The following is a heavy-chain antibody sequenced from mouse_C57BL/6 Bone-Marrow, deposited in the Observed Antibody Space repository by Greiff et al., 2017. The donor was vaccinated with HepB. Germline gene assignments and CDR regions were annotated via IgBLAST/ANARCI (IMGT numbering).Heavy chain of an antibody. D-gene: IGHD2-4*01. CDR1: GYTFTSYW. J-gene: IGHJ2*01. CDR3: ASDDYDDGLYFYY. V-gene: IGHV1-55*01. Sequence: VQLQQPGAELVKPGASVKMSCKASGYTFTSYWITWVKQRPGQGLEWIGDIYPGSGSTNYNEKFKSKATLTVDTSSSTAYMQLSSLTSEDSAVYYCASDDYDDGLYFYYWGQGTTLTVSS. CDR2: IYPGSGST.